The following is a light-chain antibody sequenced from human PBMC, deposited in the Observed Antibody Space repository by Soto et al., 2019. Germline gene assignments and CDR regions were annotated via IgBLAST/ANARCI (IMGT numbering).Light chain of an antibody. CDR1: SSDIGSYNR. CDR2: EVN. Sequence: QSVLTQPPSVSGSPGQSVTISCTGTSSDIGSYNRVSWYQQPPGAAPKLMICEVNNRPSGVPERFSGSKSGNTASLTIFGLQAEDEADYYGSSFTTSDTYVFGSVTKVTV. V-gene: IGLV2-18*02. CDR3: SSFTTSDTYV. J-gene: IGLJ1*01.